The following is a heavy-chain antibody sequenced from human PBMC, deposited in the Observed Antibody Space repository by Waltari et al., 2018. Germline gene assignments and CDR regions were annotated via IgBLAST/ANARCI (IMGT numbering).Heavy chain of an antibody. CDR3: ARHGDTIFVVVITPAGFDP. D-gene: IGHD3-3*01. Sequence: QLQLQESGPGLVKPSETLSLTCTVSGGSISSSSYYWGWLRQHPGKGLEWIGSIYYSGSTSYNPSLKSRVTISVDTSKNQFSLKLSAVTAADTAVYYCARHGDTIFVVVITPAGFDPWGQGTLVTVSS. CDR2: IYYSGST. CDR1: GGSISSSSYY. J-gene: IGHJ5*02. V-gene: IGHV4-39*01.